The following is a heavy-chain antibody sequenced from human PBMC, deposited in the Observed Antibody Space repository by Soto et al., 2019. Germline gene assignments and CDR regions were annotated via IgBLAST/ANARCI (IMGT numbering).Heavy chain of an antibody. CDR3: VRYESGDDVRTFDI. CDR1: GLTISSYS. Sequence: GGPLTLSRGASGLTISSYSMNHVRQAPGKGLEWVSVISASGGSRYYADAGKGRVTISRDNYKNTLYLQMNSLRAGDTAIYYCVRYESGDDVRTFDIWGQGTMVTVSS. CDR2: ISASGGSR. J-gene: IGHJ3*02. V-gene: IGHV3-23*01. D-gene: IGHD4-17*01.